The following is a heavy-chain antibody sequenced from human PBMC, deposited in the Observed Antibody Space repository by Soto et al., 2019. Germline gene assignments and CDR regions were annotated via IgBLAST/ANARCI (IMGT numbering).Heavy chain of an antibody. J-gene: IGHJ4*02. CDR2: MNPNSGNT. Sequence: QVQLVQSGAEVKKPGASVKVSCKASGYTFTSYDINWVRQATGQVLEWMGWMNPNSGNTAYAQKVQGGVTMSSNTSISTAYMELSSLRREDTAVYYCARERRDGYDNWVQGALDTVSS. D-gene: IGHD5-12*01. CDR1: GYTFTSYD. CDR3: ARERRDGYDN. V-gene: IGHV1-8*01.